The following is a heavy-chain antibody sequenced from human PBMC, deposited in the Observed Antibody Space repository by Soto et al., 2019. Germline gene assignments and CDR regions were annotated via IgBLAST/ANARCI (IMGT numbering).Heavy chain of an antibody. CDR3: ARVRGDIVVVPAATPYYYYGMDV. CDR2: ISAYNGNT. D-gene: IGHD2-2*01. Sequence: ASVKVSCKASGYTFTSYGISWVRQAPGQGLEWMGWISAYNGNTNYAQKLQGRVTMTTGTSTSTAYTELRSLRSDDTAVYYCARVRGDIVVVPAATPYYYYGMDVWGQGTTVTVSS. CDR1: GYTFTSYG. J-gene: IGHJ6*02. V-gene: IGHV1-18*01.